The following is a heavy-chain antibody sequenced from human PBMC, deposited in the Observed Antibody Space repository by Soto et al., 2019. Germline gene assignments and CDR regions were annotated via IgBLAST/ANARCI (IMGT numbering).Heavy chain of an antibody. V-gene: IGHV4-34*01. J-gene: IGHJ4*02. D-gene: IGHD3-3*01. Sequence: QVQLQQWGAGLLKPSETLSLTCAVYGGSFSGYYLSWIRQPPGKGLEWIGEINHSGSSNYNPSLKSRVNISVDTSKNQFSLKLSSVTAADTAVYYCARGRDKAEYYAFWSGYYIRRDYFDHWGQGTLVTVSS. CDR3: ARGRDKAEYYAFWSGYYIRRDYFDH. CDR1: GGSFSGYY. CDR2: INHSGSS.